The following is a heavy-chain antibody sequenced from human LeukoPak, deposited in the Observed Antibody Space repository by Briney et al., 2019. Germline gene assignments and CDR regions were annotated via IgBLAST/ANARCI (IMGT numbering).Heavy chain of an antibody. V-gene: IGHV4-59*01. J-gene: IGHJ3*02. CDR2: IYYSGST. CDR3: VRSYDTSGYFHAFDI. D-gene: IGHD3-22*01. Sequence: SETLSLTCTVSGGSISFYYWSWIRQPPGKGLEWIGYIYYSGSTTYNPSLKSRVTIPVDASKTQFSLKLSSVTAADTAMYYCVRSYDTSGYFHAFDIWGQGTEVTVSS. CDR1: GGSISFYY.